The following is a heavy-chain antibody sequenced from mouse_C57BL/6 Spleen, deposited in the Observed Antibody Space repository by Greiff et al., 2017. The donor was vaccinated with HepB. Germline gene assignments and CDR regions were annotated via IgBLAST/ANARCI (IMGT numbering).Heavy chain of an antibody. D-gene: IGHD2-2*01. V-gene: IGHV1-64*01. CDR2: IHPNSGST. CDR3: ARWGGYDPFAY. CDR1: GYTFTSYW. Sequence: QVQLQQSGAELVKPGASVKLSCKASGYTFTSYWMHWVKQRPGQGLEWIGMIHPNSGSTNYNEKFKSKATLTVDKSSSTAYMQLSSLTSEDSAVYYCARWGGYDPFAYWGQGTLVTVSA. J-gene: IGHJ3*01.